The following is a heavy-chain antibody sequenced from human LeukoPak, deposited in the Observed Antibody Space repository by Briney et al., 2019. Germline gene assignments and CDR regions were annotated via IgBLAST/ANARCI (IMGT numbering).Heavy chain of an antibody. D-gene: IGHD1-26*01. V-gene: IGHV1-2*02. Sequence: GASVKVSCKASGYTFTGYYMHWVRQAPGQGLEWMGWINPNSGGTNYAQKFQGRVTMTRDTSISTAYMELSRLRSDDTAVYYCARDSSGSYGPGALDIWGQGTMVTVSS. CDR1: GYTFTGYY. CDR3: ARDSSGSYGPGALDI. J-gene: IGHJ3*02. CDR2: INPNSGGT.